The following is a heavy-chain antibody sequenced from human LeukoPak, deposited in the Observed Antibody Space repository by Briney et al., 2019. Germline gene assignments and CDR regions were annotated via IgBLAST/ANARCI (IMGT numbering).Heavy chain of an antibody. Sequence: ASVKVSCKASGYTFTNYAMNWVRQTPGQGLEWMGWINTNTGNPTYAQGFTGRFVFSLDTSVSTAYLRISSLKAEDTAVYYCARDVARYCSGGSCYAGFGDFDYWGQGTLVTVSS. CDR1: GYTFTNYA. J-gene: IGHJ4*02. CDR3: ARDVARYCSGGSCYAGFGDFDY. V-gene: IGHV7-4-1*02. D-gene: IGHD2-15*01. CDR2: INTNTGNP.